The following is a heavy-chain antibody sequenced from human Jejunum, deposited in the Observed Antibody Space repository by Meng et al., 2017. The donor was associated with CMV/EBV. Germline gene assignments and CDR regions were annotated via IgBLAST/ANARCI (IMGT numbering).Heavy chain of an antibody. CDR2: INAANGET. Sequence: QVQLVQSGAEVKKPGAPVKVSCKPSGYTFTNYAIHWVRQAPGQRLEWMGWINAANGETRFSQNLQGRLTITTDTSASTAYMDLSSLRSEDTAVYYCARDIQGSRCSGDTCYPIFDYWGQGTLVTVSS. CDR3: ARDIQGSRCSGDTCYPIFDY. V-gene: IGHV1-3*01. J-gene: IGHJ4*02. CDR1: GYTFTNYA. D-gene: IGHD2-15*01.